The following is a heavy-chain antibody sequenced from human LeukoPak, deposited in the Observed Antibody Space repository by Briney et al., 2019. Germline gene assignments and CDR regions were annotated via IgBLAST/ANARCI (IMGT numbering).Heavy chain of an antibody. Sequence: ASVKVSCKASRGTFSSYASSWVRQSPGQGVEWMGRIIPILGIANYAHKFQGRVTITSDKSTRTAYMELSSLRSEDTAVYYCARERYYDSSGYSKYYFDYWGQGTLVTVSS. J-gene: IGHJ4*02. D-gene: IGHD3-22*01. CDR1: RGTFSSYA. CDR2: IIPILGIA. V-gene: IGHV1-69*04. CDR3: ARERYYDSSGYSKYYFDY.